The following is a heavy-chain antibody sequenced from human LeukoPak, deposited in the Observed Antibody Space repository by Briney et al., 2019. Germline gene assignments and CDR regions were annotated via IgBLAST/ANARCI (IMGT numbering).Heavy chain of an antibody. J-gene: IGHJ4*02. D-gene: IGHD6-13*01. CDR3: AKERSLGVAAASNS. V-gene: IGHV3-23*01. CDR1: GFTFSSYA. CDR2: ISGSGDST. Sequence: PGGSLRLSCAASGFTFSSYAMSWVRQAPGKGLEWVSSISGSGDSTYYADSVKGRFTISRDNSKNTLYLQMNSLRAEDTAVYYCAKERSLGVAAASNSWGQGTLVTVSS.